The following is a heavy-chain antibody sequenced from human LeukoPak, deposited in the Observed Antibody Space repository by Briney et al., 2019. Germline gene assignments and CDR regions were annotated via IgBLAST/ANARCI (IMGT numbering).Heavy chain of an antibody. CDR2: INANSGTT. J-gene: IGHJ4*02. Sequence: GGSLRLSCAASGFAFSVYAMSWLRQPPGKGLEWVSTINANSGTTSYAASVKGRFTISRDNSKNTLYLQMNSLRAEDTAVYYCAKGYSYGEGSIDYWGQGTLVTVSS. V-gene: IGHV3-23*01. CDR1: GFAFSVYA. CDR3: AKGYSYGEGSIDY. D-gene: IGHD5-18*01.